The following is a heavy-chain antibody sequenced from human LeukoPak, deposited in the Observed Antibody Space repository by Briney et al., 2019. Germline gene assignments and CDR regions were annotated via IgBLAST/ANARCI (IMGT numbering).Heavy chain of an antibody. V-gene: IGHV4-34*01. CDR1: GGSFSGYY. J-gene: IGHJ5*02. Sequence: SETLSLTCAVYGGSFSGYYWSWIRQPPGKGLEWIGEINHSGSTNYNPSLKSRVTISVDRSKNQFSLKLSSVTAADTAVYYCARDAQYCSNGVCENWFDPWGQGTLVTVSS. CDR2: INHSGST. D-gene: IGHD2-8*01. CDR3: ARDAQYCSNGVCENWFDP.